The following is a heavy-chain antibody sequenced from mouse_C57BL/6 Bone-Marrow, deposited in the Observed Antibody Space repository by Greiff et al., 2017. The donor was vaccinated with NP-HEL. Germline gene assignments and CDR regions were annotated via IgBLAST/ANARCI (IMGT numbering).Heavy chain of an antibody. V-gene: IGHV1-26*01. CDR2: INPNNGGT. CDR1: GYTFTDYY. D-gene: IGHD1-1*01. J-gene: IGHJ2*01. CDR3: SMPRYSYGSSFGD. Sequence: EVQLQQSGPELVKPGASVKISCKASGYTFTDYYMNWVKQSHGKSLEWIGDINPNNGGTSYNQKFKGKAKLTVDKSSSTAYSELPSLTSEYSAVYYCSMPRYSYGSSFGDWGQGTTLTVST.